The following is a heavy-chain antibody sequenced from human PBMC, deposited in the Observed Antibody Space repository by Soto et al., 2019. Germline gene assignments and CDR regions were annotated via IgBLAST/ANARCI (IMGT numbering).Heavy chain of an antibody. CDR2: ISGDGIST. CDR1: GFTFSSFA. Sequence: EVQLLESGGGLEQPGGSLRLSCAVSGFTFSSFAMTWVRQAPGKGLEWVSGISGDGISTYYTDSVKGRFTISRDNSKNTLYLQMNSLRVEDTAVYFCARDVWMTVTTHALDHYYYDGMDVWGQGTTVTVSS. V-gene: IGHV3-23*01. D-gene: IGHD3-22*01. J-gene: IGHJ6*02. CDR3: ARDVWMTVTTHALDHYYYDGMDV.